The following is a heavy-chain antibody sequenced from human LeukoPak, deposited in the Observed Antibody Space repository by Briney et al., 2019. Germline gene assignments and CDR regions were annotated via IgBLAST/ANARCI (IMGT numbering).Heavy chain of an antibody. J-gene: IGHJ4*02. D-gene: IGHD3-9*01. CDR2: IKQDGSEK. V-gene: IGHV3-7*01. CDR3: AREEAGYYYGDY. CDR1: GFTFSNYW. Sequence: GGSLRLSCAASGFTFSNYWMSWVRQAPGKGLEWVANIKQDGSEKYYVDSVKGRFTISRDNAKNSLYLQMNSLRVEDTAVYYCAREEAGYYYGDYWGQGTLVTVSS.